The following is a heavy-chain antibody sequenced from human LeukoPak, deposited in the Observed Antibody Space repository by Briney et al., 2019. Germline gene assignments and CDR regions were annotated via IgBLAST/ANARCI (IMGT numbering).Heavy chain of an antibody. CDR1: GYTFTGYY. J-gene: IGHJ4*02. V-gene: IGHV1-2*02. CDR2: INPNSGGT. D-gene: IGHD5-18*01. Sequence: GASVKVSCKASGYTFTGYYMHWVRQAPGQGLEWMGWINPNSGGTNYAQKFQGRVTMTRDTSISTAYMELSRLRSDDTAVYYCARPQSRGYSYGWGFDYWGQGTLVTVSS. CDR3: ARPQSRGYSYGWGFDY.